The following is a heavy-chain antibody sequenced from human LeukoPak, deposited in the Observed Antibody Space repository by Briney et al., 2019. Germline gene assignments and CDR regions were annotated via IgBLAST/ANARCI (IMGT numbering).Heavy chain of an antibody. V-gene: IGHV3-48*03. CDR3: AKDRGGSSSWSHQYYFDY. Sequence: GGSLRLSCAASGFTFSSYEMNWVRQAPGKGLEWVSYISSSGSTIYYADSVKGRFTISRDNSKNTLYLQMNSLRAEDTAVYYCAKDRGGSSSWSHQYYFDYWGQGTLITVSS. CDR1: GFTFSSYE. J-gene: IGHJ4*02. CDR2: ISSSGSTI. D-gene: IGHD6-13*01.